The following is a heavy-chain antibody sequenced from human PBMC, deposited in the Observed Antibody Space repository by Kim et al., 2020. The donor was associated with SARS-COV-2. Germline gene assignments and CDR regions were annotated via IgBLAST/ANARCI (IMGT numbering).Heavy chain of an antibody. CDR3: ASGWEWELLSDAFDI. Sequence: QKFQGRVTITADESTSTAYMELSSLRSEDTAVYYCASGWEWELLSDAFDIWGQGTMVTVSS. J-gene: IGHJ3*02. V-gene: IGHV1-69*01. D-gene: IGHD1-26*01.